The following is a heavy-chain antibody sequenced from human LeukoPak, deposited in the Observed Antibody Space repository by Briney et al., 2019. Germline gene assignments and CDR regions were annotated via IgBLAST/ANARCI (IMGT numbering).Heavy chain of an antibody. J-gene: IGHJ4*02. CDR2: IYYRGTT. V-gene: IGHV4-39*07. CDR3: PRDFSGFCSGGSCRTYYFDY. D-gene: IGHD2-15*01. Sequence: SETLSLTCTVSGGSISSSSYYWGWIRQPPGKGLEWIGTIYYRGTTYYNPSLKSRVTISVDTSKNQFSLKLSSVTAADTAVYYCPRDFSGFCSGGSCRTYYFDYWGQGTLVTVSS. CDR1: GGSISSSSYY.